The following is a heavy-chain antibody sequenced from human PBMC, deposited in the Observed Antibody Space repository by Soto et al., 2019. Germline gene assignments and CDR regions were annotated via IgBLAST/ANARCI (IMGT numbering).Heavy chain of an antibody. CDR2: INHSGST. V-gene: IGHV4-34*01. CDR1: GGSFSGYY. CDR3: ARDPYYVPAEDYYYYGMDV. D-gene: IGHD2-2*01. J-gene: IGHJ6*02. Sequence: SETLSLTCAVYGGSFSGYYWSWIRQPPGKGLEWIGEINHSGSTNYNPSLKSRVTISVDTSKNQFSLKLSSVTAADTAVYYCARDPYYVPAEDYYYYGMDVWGQGTTVTVSS.